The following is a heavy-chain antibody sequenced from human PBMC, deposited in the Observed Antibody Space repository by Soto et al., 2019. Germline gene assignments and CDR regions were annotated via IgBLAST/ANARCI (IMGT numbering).Heavy chain of an antibody. Sequence: EVQLVESGGGLAQPGGSLRLSCVASGFTFTTYWMSWVRQAPGKGLEWVANIRQDGGAQYYVDSVKGRFTISRDNAKNSVYRQMDSLGAEDTAVYYCVRGGHGSGSYLGSYWGQGILVTVSS. J-gene: IGHJ4*02. CDR2: IRQDGGAQ. CDR1: GFTFTTYW. CDR3: VRGGHGSGSYLGSY. D-gene: IGHD3-10*01. V-gene: IGHV3-7*03.